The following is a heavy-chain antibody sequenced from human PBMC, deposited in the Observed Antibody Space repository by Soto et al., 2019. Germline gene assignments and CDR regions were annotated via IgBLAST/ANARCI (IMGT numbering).Heavy chain of an antibody. J-gene: IGHJ5*02. CDR2: INHSGST. V-gene: IGHV4-34*01. CDR1: SGSFSGHY. D-gene: IGHD3-10*01. Sequence: SETLSLTCTVYSGSFSGHYWSWIRQPPGKGLEWIGEINHSGSTNYNPSLKSRVTISVDTSETQFSLKLSSVTAADTAVYYCSYGSGRVNWCDPWGQGTLVTVS. CDR3: SYGSGRVNWCDP.